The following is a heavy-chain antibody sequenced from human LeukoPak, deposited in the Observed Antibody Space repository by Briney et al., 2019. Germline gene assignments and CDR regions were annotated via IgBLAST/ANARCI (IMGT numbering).Heavy chain of an antibody. CDR1: GFTFNSYA. D-gene: IGHD2-2*01. Sequence: PGGSLSLSCAASGFTFNSYAMSWVRQAPGKGLEWVLAISSGGGNTYYTDSVKGRFTISRDNSKSKLYLQMNTLRVEDTAVYYCEKDLGCSSTSWHHYGMDVWGQGTTVTVSS. V-gene: IGHV3-23*01. CDR3: EKDLGCSSTSWHHYGMDV. CDR2: ISSGGGNT. J-gene: IGHJ6*02.